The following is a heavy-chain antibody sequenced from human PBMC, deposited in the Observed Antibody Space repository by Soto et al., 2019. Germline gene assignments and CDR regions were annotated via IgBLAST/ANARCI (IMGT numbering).Heavy chain of an antibody. Sequence: QVQLAESGGGVVQPGRSLRLSCAASGFTFSSYGMHWVRQAPAKGLEWVAVISYDGSNKYYADSVKGRFTISRDNSKNTLYLQMNSLRAEDTAVYYCAKASVRPILDGMDVWGQGTTVTVSS. J-gene: IGHJ6*02. CDR1: GFTFSSYG. CDR2: ISYDGSNK. D-gene: IGHD3-3*02. CDR3: AKASVRPILDGMDV. V-gene: IGHV3-30*18.